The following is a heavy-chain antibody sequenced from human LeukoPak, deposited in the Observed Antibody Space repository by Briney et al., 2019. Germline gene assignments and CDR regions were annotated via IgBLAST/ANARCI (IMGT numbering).Heavy chain of an antibody. Sequence: GRSLRLSCAASGFTFSSYGMHWVRQAPGKGLEWVAVIWYDGSNKYHADSVKGRFTISRDNSKNTLYLQMNSLRAEDTAVYYCAKDRGIAAALYDYWGQGTLVTVSS. D-gene: IGHD6-13*01. V-gene: IGHV3-33*06. CDR3: AKDRGIAAALYDY. J-gene: IGHJ4*02. CDR2: IWYDGSNK. CDR1: GFTFSSYG.